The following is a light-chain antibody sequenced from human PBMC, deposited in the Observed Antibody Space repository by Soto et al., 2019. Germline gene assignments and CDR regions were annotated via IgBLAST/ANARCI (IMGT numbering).Light chain of an antibody. CDR1: QNINNW. J-gene: IGKJ2*01. CDR2: DAF. CDR3: QQYHTYPYT. V-gene: IGKV1-5*01. Sequence: QMTQSPSPLSASVGDRVTITCRASQNINNWLAWYQQKPGKAPKLLIYDAFSLGSGVPSRFSGSGSGTNFTLTISSLQPDDFATYHCQQYHTYPYTFGKGTKVDIK.